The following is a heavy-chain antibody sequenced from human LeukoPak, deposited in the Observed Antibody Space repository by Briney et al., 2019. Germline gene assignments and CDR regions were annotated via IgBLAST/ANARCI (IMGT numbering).Heavy chain of an antibody. J-gene: IGHJ5*02. Sequence: SETLSLTCSVSGGSMNDNYLTWIRQAPGKGLEWIGYISKGGATDYNPSLKGRVTISVATSKNEFSLKLTSVTPADTALSFCARVVRGAVTSNWFDPWGGASLV. CDR1: GGSMNDNY. CDR3: ARVVRGAVTSNWFDP. D-gene: IGHD4-17*01. V-gene: IGHV4-59*01. CDR2: ISKGGAT.